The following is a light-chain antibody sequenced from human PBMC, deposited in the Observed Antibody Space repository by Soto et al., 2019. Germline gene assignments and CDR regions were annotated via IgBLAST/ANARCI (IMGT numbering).Light chain of an antibody. CDR3: CSYAGTSTYV. V-gene: IGLV2-23*01. J-gene: IGLJ1*01. Sequence: QSALTQPASVSGSPGQSITISCTGTSSDVGNYNLVSWYQQHPGKAPKVIIYDDSKWPSGVSNRFSGSKSGNTASLTISGLQAEDEADYYCCSYAGTSTYVFGTGTKLTVL. CDR2: DDS. CDR1: SSDVGNYNL.